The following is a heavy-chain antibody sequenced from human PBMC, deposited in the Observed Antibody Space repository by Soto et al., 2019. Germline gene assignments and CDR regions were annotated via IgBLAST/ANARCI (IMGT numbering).Heavy chain of an antibody. V-gene: IGHV1-18*01. J-gene: IGHJ6*02. CDR2: ISAYNAKT. D-gene: IGHD2-2*01. CDR3: YAADFYYYGMDV. Sequence: QVQLVQSGAEVKKPGASVKVSCKASGDTFTRCGISWVRQAPGQGLEWRGWISAYNAKTDYAQKFQGRVTLTTDTSTSTAYMELRSLRYDDTAVYYCYAADFYYYGMDVWGPGTTVTVSS. CDR1: GDTFTRCG.